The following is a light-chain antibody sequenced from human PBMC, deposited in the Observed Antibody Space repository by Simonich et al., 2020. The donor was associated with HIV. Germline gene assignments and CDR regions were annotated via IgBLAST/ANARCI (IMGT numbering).Light chain of an antibody. J-gene: IGKJ1*01. Sequence: IQMTQSPSSLSASVGDRVTITCRTSQSISSYINWYQQKPGKAPKLLIYAASSLQSGVPSRFSGSGSGTDFTLTISSLQPEDFATYYCLQDYNYPVTFGQGTKVEIK. V-gene: IGKV1-6*01. CDR3: LQDYNYPVT. CDR2: AAS. CDR1: QSISSY.